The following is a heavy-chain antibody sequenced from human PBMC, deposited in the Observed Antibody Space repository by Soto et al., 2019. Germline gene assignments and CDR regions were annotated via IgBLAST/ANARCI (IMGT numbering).Heavy chain of an antibody. V-gene: IGHV5-51*03. CDR1: GYTFSSYW. J-gene: IGHJ4*02. CDR3: AVPGITAAGTFAY. Sequence: EAQLVQSGAEVKKTGESLKISCKGSGYTFSSYWIGWVRHMPGKGLEWMGIIYPGDSDTTYSPSFQGQVTISADKSINTAYLQWSSLKASDTAMYYCAVPGITAAGTFAYWGQGTLVTVSS. D-gene: IGHD6-13*01. CDR2: IYPGDSDT.